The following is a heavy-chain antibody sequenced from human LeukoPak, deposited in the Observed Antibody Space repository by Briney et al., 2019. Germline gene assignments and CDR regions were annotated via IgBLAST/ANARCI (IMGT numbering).Heavy chain of an antibody. CDR3: ARHMVRGYGYFDY. J-gene: IGHJ4*02. CDR1: GGSISSGGYY. Sequence: SETLSLTCAVSGGSISSGGYYWSWIRQHPGQGLEWIGYIYYSGSTYYNPSLKSRVTISVDTSKNQFSLKPSSVTAADTAVYYCARHMVRGYGYFDYWGQGTLVTVSS. CDR2: IYYSGST. V-gene: IGHV4-31*11. D-gene: IGHD3-10*01.